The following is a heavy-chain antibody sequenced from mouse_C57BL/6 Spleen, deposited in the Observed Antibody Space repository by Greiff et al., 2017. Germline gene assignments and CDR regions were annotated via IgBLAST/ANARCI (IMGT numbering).Heavy chain of an antibody. CDR1: GFSLTSYG. V-gene: IGHV2-6-1*01. CDR2: IWSDGST. Sequence: QVQLQESGPGLVAPSPSLSITCTVSGFSLTSYGVHWVRQPPGKGLEWLVVIWSDGSTTYNSALNCRLSISKDNSKRQVFLKMNSLQTDDTAMYYCARQYDYDGGNAMDYWGQGTSVTVSS. CDR3: ARQYDYDGGNAMDY. J-gene: IGHJ4*01. D-gene: IGHD2-4*01.